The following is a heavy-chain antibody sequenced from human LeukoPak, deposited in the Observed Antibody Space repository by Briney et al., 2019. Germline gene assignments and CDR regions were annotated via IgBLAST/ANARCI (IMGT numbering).Heavy chain of an antibody. CDR1: EYTFTNYD. Sequence: ASVKVSCKASEYTFTNYDINWVRQATGQGLEWMGWMNPNSGDTGYAQKFQGRVTMTRDTSITTAYMELSSLRSEDTAMYYCARGRRGGTSHDYWGQGTLVTVSS. J-gene: IGHJ4*02. CDR2: MNPNSGDT. CDR3: ARGRRGGTSHDY. V-gene: IGHV1-8*01. D-gene: IGHD1-26*01.